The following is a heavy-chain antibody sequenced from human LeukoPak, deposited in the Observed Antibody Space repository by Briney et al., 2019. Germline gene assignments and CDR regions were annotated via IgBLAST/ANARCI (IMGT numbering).Heavy chain of an antibody. CDR2: IYHSGST. V-gene: IGHV4-38-2*02. J-gene: IGHJ4*02. D-gene: IGHD3-9*01. CDR3: ARGRYDYDILTGYIGGNAFDY. CDR1: GYSIGSGYY. Sequence: SETLSLTCTVSGYSIGSGYYWGWIRQPPGKGLEWIGSIYHSGSTNYNPSLKSRVTISVDTSKNQFSLQLNSVTPEDTAVYYCARGRYDYDILTGYIGGNAFDYWGQGTLVTVSS.